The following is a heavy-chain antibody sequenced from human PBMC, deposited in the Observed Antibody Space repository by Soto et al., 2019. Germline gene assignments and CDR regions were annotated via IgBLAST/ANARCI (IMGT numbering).Heavy chain of an antibody. D-gene: IGHD4-4*01. CDR3: ARKHSLDYIRWGLDP. CDR1: GYPFSDNQ. CDR2: INPKSDDT. V-gene: IGHV1-2*02. J-gene: IGHJ5*02. Sequence: ASVKVSCKASGYPFSDNQIHGLRRAPGQGLGWMGRINPKSDDTNYAQKFQGRVTMTRDTSIDTAYLELTGLTSDDTATYYCARKHSLDYIRWGLDPWGQGTLVTVSS.